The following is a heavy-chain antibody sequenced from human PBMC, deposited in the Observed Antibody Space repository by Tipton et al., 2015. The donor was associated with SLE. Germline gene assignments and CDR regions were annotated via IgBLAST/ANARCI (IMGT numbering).Heavy chain of an antibody. CDR1: GGSISSYH. J-gene: IGHJ3*02. V-gene: IGHV4-59*01. Sequence: PSLTCTVSGGSISSYHWSWIRQPPGKGLEWIGYIYYSGRTSNNPSLNSRVTTSADTSKNQLSLKLTSVTAADTAVYYCARDHQVRDFWSGSLVAFDIWGQGTMITVSS. D-gene: IGHD3-3*01. CDR3: ARDHQVRDFWSGSLVAFDI. CDR2: IYYSGRT.